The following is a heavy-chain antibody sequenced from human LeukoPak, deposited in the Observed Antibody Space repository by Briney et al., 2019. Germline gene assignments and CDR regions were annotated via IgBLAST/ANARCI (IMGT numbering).Heavy chain of an antibody. CDR3: ARLYGNFQNYYDY. CDR2: IYYSGST. V-gene: IGHV4-39*07. D-gene: IGHD1-7*01. Sequence: SETLSLTCTVSGGSISSSSYYWGWIRQPPGKGLEWIGSIYYSGSTYYNPSLKSRVTISVDTSKNQFSLRLRSVTAADTAMFYCARLYGNFQNYYDYWGQGTLVAVSS. J-gene: IGHJ4*02. CDR1: GGSISSSSYY.